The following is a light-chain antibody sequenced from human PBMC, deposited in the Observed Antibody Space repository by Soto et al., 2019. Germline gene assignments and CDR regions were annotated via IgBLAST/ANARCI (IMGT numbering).Light chain of an antibody. CDR2: GAS. J-gene: IGKJ1*01. V-gene: IGKV3-20*01. CDR1: QTISKTY. CDR3: QQYGSSPRT. Sequence: EIVLTQSPGTLSLSPGESATLSCRDSQTISKTYLAWYQQKPCQAPRPLIDGASTRSTGIPGRFSGRGSGTDFTLTVNRLEPEDVAVYYGQQYGSSPRTFGQGTKVEI.